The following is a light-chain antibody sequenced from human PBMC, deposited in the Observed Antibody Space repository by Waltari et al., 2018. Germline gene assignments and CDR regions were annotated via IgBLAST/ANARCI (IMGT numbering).Light chain of an antibody. CDR1: RLRTDY. Sequence: SSELTQDPAVSVALGQTVRITCQGDRLRTDYATGYQEKPGQAPTVVMYGRHKRPSGVPDRFSGSRSGNMASLSSTGAQAEDEADYYCNCRDSSGDLHWVFGGGTKVTVL. CDR2: GRH. V-gene: IGLV3-19*01. CDR3: NCRDSSGDLHWV. J-gene: IGLJ3*02.